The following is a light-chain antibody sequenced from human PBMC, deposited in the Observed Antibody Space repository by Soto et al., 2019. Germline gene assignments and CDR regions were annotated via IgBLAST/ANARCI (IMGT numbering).Light chain of an antibody. CDR1: QSVRSTY. Sequence: EIGLTPSPFTLSVPPRARATLSCRASQSVRSTYLAWYQQKPGQAPRLLIFGVSNRAAGIPARFSGSGSGTEFTLTISSLQSEDFAVYYCQQYGEWLLTFGGGTKVDI. J-gene: IGKJ4*01. CDR3: QQYGEWLLT. V-gene: IGKV3-15*01. CDR2: GVS.